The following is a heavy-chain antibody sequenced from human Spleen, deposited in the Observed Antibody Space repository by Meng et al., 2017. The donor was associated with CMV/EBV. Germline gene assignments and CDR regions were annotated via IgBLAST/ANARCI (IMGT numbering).Heavy chain of an antibody. CDR1: GVSVILGNSY. D-gene: IGHD3-10*01. CDR2: VHSSGST. V-gene: IGHV4-61*01. CDR3: ARSPGYPREFDY. J-gene: IGHJ4*02. Sequence: VSGVSVILGNSYWTWIRQPPGKGLQCIGYVHSSGSTNYNPSLRSRATISVATSKNQFSLTLNSVTAADTAVYYCARSPGYPREFDYWGQGTLVTVSS.